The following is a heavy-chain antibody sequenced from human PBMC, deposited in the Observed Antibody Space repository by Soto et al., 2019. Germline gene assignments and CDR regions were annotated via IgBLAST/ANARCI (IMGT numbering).Heavy chain of an antibody. Sequence: QVQLQESGPGLVEPSQTLSLTCTVSGGSISGEGYYWSWIRQYSGRGLEGIGYIHYSGSTYSNPSLKSRVTTSVDTSKTQFFLKLTSVTAADTAVYYCARAWTATAGWANWFDRWGQGTLVTVSS. CDR3: ARAWTATAGWANWFDR. D-gene: IGHD6-13*01. J-gene: IGHJ5*02. V-gene: IGHV4-31*03. CDR2: IHYSGST. CDR1: GGSISGEGYY.